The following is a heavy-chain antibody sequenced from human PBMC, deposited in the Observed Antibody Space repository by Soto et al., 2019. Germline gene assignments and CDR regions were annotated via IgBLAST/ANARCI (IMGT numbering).Heavy chain of an antibody. CDR3: AREGSGYNF. J-gene: IGHJ1*01. D-gene: IGHD5-12*01. Sequence: SVKVSCKASGGTFSSFGISWVRQAPGQGLEWMGGIIPVFGRPNYAQRFRGRLTITADESTNTGYMELIDLRSEDTAVYYCAREGSGYNFWGQGTQGTVSS. CDR2: IIPVFGRP. CDR1: GGTFSSFG. V-gene: IGHV1-69*13.